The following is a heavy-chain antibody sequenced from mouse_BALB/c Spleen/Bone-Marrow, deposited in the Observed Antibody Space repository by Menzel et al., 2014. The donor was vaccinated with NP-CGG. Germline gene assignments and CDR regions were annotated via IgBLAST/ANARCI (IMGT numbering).Heavy chain of an antibody. J-gene: IGHJ3*01. Sequence: VQLKESGGGLVQPGGSRKLSCAASGFTFSSFGMHWVRQAPEKGLEWVAYISSGSSTIYYADTVKGRFTISRDNPKNTLLLQMTSLRSEDTAMYYCASRAYWGQGTLVTVSA. V-gene: IGHV5-17*02. CDR3: ASRAY. CDR1: GFTFSSFG. CDR2: ISSGSSTI.